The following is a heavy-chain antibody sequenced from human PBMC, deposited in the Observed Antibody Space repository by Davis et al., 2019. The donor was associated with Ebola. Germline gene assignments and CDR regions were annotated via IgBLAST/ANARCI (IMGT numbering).Heavy chain of an antibody. CDR2: IYYSGST. CDR3: ARGYSGWFDP. Sequence: SETLSLTCTVSGASISSSNYYWGWIRQPPGKGLEWIGSIYYSGSTYYNPSLKSRVTISVDTSKNQFSLKLSSVTAADMAVYYCARGYSGWFDPWGQGTLVTVSS. V-gene: IGHV4-39*01. J-gene: IGHJ5*02. D-gene: IGHD3-22*01. CDR1: GASISSSNYY.